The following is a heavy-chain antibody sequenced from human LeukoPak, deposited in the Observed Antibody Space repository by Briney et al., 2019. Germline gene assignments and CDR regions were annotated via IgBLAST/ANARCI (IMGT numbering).Heavy chain of an antibody. CDR1: GFTFSSYW. Sequence: TGGSLRLSCAASGFTFSSYWMSWVRQAPGKGLEWVANMNQDGSEKYYVDSVKGRFTISRDNARKSLYLQMNSLRAEDTAVHYCASGSSARGGADYWGQGTLVTVSS. CDR3: ASGSSARGGADY. J-gene: IGHJ4*02. D-gene: IGHD6-19*01. CDR2: MNQDGSEK. V-gene: IGHV3-7*01.